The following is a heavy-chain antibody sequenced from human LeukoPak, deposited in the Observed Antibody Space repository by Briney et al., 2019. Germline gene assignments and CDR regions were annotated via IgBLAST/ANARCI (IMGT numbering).Heavy chain of an antibody. CDR2: ISSSSSYI. J-gene: IGHJ3*02. CDR1: GFTFSSYS. CDR3: TRDSGPDAFDI. Sequence: GGSLRLSCAASGFTFSSYSMNWVRQAPGKGLEWVSSISSSSSYIYYADSVKGRFTISRDNAKNTLFLQMNSLRAEDTAVYYCTRDSGPDAFDIWGQGTMVTVSS. V-gene: IGHV3-21*01.